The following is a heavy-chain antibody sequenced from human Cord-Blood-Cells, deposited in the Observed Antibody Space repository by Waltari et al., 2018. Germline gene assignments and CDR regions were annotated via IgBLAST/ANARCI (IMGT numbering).Heavy chain of an antibody. CDR1: GGTFSSYA. CDR3: ARALNEGLYSSSWYPNYYYMDV. V-gene: IGHV1-69*01. D-gene: IGHD6-13*01. J-gene: IGHJ6*03. Sequence: QVQLVQSGAAVKKPGSSVKVSCKASGGTFSSYAISWVRQAPGQGLEWMGGIIPIFGTANYPQKFQGRVTITADESTSTAYMELSSLRSEDTAVYYCARALNEGLYSSSWYPNYYYMDVWGKGTTVTVSS. CDR2: IIPIFGTA.